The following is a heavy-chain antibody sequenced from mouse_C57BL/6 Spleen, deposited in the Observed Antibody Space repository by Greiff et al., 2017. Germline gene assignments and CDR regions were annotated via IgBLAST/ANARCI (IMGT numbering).Heavy chain of an antibody. CDR3: ARRRVNWDAWDD. CDR1: GYTFTSYW. Sequence: VQLKQPGAELVKPGASVKLSCKASGYTFTSYWMQWVKQRPGQGLEWIGEIDPSDSYTNYNQKFKGKATLTVDTSSSTAYMQLSSLTSEAAAVYYCARRRVNWDAWDDRGKGITLTAAS. V-gene: IGHV1-50*01. D-gene: IGHD4-1*01. J-gene: IGHJ2*01. CDR2: IDPSDSYT.